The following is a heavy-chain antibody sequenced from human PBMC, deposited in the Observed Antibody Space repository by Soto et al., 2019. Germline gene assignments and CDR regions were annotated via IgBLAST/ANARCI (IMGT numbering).Heavy chain of an antibody. J-gene: IGHJ4*02. CDR2: IWYDGSNK. V-gene: IGHV3-33*01. CDR1: GFTFSSYG. Sequence: GSLRLSCAASGFTFSSYGMHWVRQAPGKGLEWVAVIWYDGSNKYYADSVKGRFTISRDNSKNTLYLQMNSLRAEDTAVYYCARDKGSWYGGHFEYWGQGTLVTVSS. D-gene: IGHD6-13*01. CDR3: ARDKGSWYGGHFEY.